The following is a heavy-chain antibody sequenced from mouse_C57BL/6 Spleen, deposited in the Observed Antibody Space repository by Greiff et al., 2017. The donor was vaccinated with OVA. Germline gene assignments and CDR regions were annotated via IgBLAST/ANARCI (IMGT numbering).Heavy chain of an antibody. J-gene: IGHJ3*01. Sequence: VQLQQSGAELVKPGASVKLSCKASGYTFTEYTIHWVKQRSGQGLEWIGWFYPGSGSIKYNEKFKDKATLTADKSSSTVYMELSRLTSEDSAVYFCARHEGTSYYEYDGAWFAYWGQGTLVTVSA. CDR1: GYTFTEYT. CDR3: ARHEGTSYYEYDGAWFAY. CDR2: FYPGSGSI. V-gene: IGHV1-62-2*01. D-gene: IGHD2-4*01.